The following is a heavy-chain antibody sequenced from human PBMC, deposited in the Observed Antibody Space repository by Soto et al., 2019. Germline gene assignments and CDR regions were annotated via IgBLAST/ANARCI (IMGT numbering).Heavy chain of an antibody. J-gene: IGHJ4*02. CDR1: GGSFSGYY. V-gene: IGHV4-34*01. CDR2: INHRGRT. D-gene: IGHD3-3*01. CDR3: ARLYDFWSGYYLKYFDY. Sequence: SETLSLTCAVYGGSFSGYYWSWIRQPPGKGLEWIGEINHRGRTNHNPSLKSRVTISVDTSKNQFSLKLSSVTAADTAVYYCARLYDFWSGYYLKYFDYWGQGILVTVSS.